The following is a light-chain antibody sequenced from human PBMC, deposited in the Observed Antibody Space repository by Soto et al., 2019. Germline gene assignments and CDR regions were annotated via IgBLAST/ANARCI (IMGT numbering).Light chain of an antibody. CDR2: AAS. V-gene: IGKV1-39*01. CDR1: QSISNF. CDR3: QQSHSTPLT. Sequence: DIQMTQSPSSLSASVGDRVTVTCGASQSISNFLNWYQQKPGKAPKPLIYAASSLQSGVPARFSGSGSGTDFTLTISSLQPEDFATYYCQQSHSTPLTFGGGTKVEMK. J-gene: IGKJ4*01.